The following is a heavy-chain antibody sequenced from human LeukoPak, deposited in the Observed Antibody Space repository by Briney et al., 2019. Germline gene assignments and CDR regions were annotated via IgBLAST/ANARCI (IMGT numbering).Heavy chain of an antibody. Sequence: ASVKVSCKASGYTFTSYAISWVRQAPGQGLEWMGRIIPILGIANYAQKLQGRVTITADKSTSTAYMELSSLRSEDTAVYYCARDHDGDLGWGQGTLVTVSS. CDR1: GYTFTSYA. V-gene: IGHV1-69*04. CDR3: ARDHDGDLG. D-gene: IGHD4-17*01. J-gene: IGHJ4*02. CDR2: IIPILGIA.